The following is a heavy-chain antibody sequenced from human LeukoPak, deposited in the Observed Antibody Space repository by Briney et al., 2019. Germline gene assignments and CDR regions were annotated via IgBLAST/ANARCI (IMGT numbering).Heavy chain of an antibody. CDR2: IYSGGST. V-gene: IGHV3-53*01. Sequence: SGGSLRLSWAASGFTVSSNYMSWVRQAPGKGLAWVSVIYSGGSTFYADSVKGRFTISRDNSKNTLYLQMNSLRAEDTAVYYCARHGSITVVRGRLRYYYMDVWGKGTTVTISS. CDR3: ARHGSITVVRGRLRYYYMDV. CDR1: GFTVSSNY. J-gene: IGHJ6*03. D-gene: IGHD3-10*01.